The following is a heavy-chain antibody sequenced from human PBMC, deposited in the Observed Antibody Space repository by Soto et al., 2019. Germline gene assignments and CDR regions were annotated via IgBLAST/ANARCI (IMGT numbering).Heavy chain of an antibody. CDR2: IYYSGST. CDR3: ARDLYYDFWSGPSGMDV. Sequence: PSVILSLTCTVFGGYISSYDGSWIRQPPGKGLEWIGYIYYSGSTNYNPSLKSRVTISVDTSKNQFSLKLSSVTAADTAVYCCARDLYYDFWSGPSGMDVWGQGTTVTVSS. J-gene: IGHJ6*02. D-gene: IGHD3-3*01. V-gene: IGHV4-59*01. CDR1: GGYISSYD.